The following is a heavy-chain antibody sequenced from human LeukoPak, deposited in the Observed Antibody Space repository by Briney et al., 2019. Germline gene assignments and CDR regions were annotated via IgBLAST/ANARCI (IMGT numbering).Heavy chain of an antibody. Sequence: GGSLRLSCAASGFTFSSYAMHWVRQAPGKGLEWVAVISYDGSNKYYADSVKGRFTISRDNSKNTLYLQMNSLRAEDTAVYYCARDPKFVALRYFEFPDYWGQGTLVTVSS. J-gene: IGHJ4*02. CDR2: ISYDGSNK. CDR1: GFTFSSYA. V-gene: IGHV3-30*04. CDR3: ARDPKFVALRYFEFPDY. D-gene: IGHD3-9*01.